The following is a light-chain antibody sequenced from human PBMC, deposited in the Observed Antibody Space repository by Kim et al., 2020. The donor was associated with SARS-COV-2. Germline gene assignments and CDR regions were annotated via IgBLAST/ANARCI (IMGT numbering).Light chain of an antibody. CDR1: QSVSSSY. CDR3: QQYGSSPPTN. CDR2: GAS. V-gene: IGKV3-20*01. Sequence: EIVLTQSPGTLSLSPGERATLSCRASQSVSSSYLAWYQQKPGQAPRLLIYGASSRATGIPDRFSGSGCGTDFTLTISRLEPEDFAVYYCQQYGSSPPTNFGQGTKLEI. J-gene: IGKJ2*01.